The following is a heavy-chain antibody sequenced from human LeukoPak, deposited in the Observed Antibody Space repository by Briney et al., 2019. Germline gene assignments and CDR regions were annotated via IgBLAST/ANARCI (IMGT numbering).Heavy chain of an antibody. CDR2: IIPIFGTA. Sequence: SVKVSCKASGGTFSSYAISWVRQAPGQGLEWMGGIIPIFGTANYAQKFQGRVTITADGSTSTAYMELSSLRSEDTAVYYCARGKNYDFWGGYRPYYYYGMDVWGQGTTVTVSS. CDR1: GGTFSSYA. CDR3: ARGKNYDFWGGYRPYYYYGMDV. J-gene: IGHJ6*02. D-gene: IGHD3-3*01. V-gene: IGHV1-69*13.